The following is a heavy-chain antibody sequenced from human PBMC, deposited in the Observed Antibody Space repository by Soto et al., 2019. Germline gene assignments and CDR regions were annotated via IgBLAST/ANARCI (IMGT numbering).Heavy chain of an antibody. Sequence: ASVKVSCKASGYTFTSYAMHWVRQAPGQRLEWMGWINAGNGNTKYSQKFQGRVTITRDTSASTAYMELSSLRSEDTAVYYCARDVQTYYYYYMDVWGKGTTVTVSS. D-gene: IGHD1-1*01. CDR3: ARDVQTYYYYYMDV. CDR2: INAGNGNT. J-gene: IGHJ6*03. V-gene: IGHV1-3*01. CDR1: GYTFTSYA.